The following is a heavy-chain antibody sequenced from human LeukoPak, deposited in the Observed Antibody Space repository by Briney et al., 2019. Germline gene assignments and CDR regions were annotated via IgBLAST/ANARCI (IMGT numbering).Heavy chain of an antibody. D-gene: IGHD2-15*01. V-gene: IGHV4-34*01. CDR2: INHSGST. Sequence: SETLSLTCAVYGGSFSGYYWSWIRQPPGKGLEWIGEINHSGSTNYNPSLKSRVTISVDTSKNQFSLKLSSVTAADTAVYYCARLAAPNWFDPWGQGTPVTVSS. J-gene: IGHJ5*02. CDR1: GGSFSGYY. CDR3: ARLAAPNWFDP.